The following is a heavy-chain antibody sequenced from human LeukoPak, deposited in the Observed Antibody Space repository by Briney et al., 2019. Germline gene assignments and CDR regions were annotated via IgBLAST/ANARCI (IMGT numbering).Heavy chain of an antibody. J-gene: IGHJ4*02. D-gene: IGHD6-13*01. CDR1: GGSISSSSCY. CDR2: IYYSGST. Sequence: SETLSLTCTVSGGSISSSSCYWGWIRQPPGKGLEWIGSIYYSGSTYYNPSLKSRVTISVDTSKNQFSLKLSSVTAADTAVYYCARTAGIAAAGMFDYWGQGTLVTVSS. V-gene: IGHV4-39*01. CDR3: ARTAGIAAAGMFDY.